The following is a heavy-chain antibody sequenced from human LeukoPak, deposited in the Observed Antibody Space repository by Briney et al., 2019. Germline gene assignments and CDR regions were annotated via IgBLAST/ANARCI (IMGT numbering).Heavy chain of an antibody. J-gene: IGHJ5*02. D-gene: IGHD3-22*01. Sequence: GGSLRLSCAASGFTFSSYSMNWVRQAPGKGLEGVSSISSSSSYIYYADSVKGRFTISRDNAKNSLYLQMNSLRAEDTAVYYCARDQYYYDSSGYYPWGQGTLVTVSS. CDR2: ISSSSSYI. CDR1: GFTFSSYS. V-gene: IGHV3-21*01. CDR3: ARDQYYYDSSGYYP.